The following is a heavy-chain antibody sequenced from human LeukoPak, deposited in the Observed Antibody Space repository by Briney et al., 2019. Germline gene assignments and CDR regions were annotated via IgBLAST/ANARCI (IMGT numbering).Heavy chain of an antibody. V-gene: IGHV1-46*01. CDR1: GYTLTNYY. CDR3: GRDLNRSGYTREGRFDP. D-gene: IGHD3-22*01. J-gene: IGHJ5*02. Sequence: ASVKVSCKASGYTLTNYYIHWLRQAPGQGLEWMGIINPSGGSTTYAQKFQGRLTMTRDTSTSTVYMELSSLRSGDTAVYYCGRDLNRSGYTREGRFDPWGQGTLVTVSS. CDR2: INPSGGST.